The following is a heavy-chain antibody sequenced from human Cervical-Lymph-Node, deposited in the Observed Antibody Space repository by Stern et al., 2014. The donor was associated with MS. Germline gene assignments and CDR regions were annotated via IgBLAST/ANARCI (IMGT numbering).Heavy chain of an antibody. Sequence: EVQLVQSGGGLVQPGGSLRLSCAASGFTFSSYWMNWVRQGPGKGLEWVGNIKEGGSETYHVDSVKGRFTISRDNAKNSLYLQMNSLRAEDTAVYYCARGSDTWGQGTLVTVSS. V-gene: IGHV3-7*01. D-gene: IGHD2-15*01. CDR3: ARGSDT. J-gene: IGHJ5*02. CDR2: IKEGGSET. CDR1: GFTFSSYW.